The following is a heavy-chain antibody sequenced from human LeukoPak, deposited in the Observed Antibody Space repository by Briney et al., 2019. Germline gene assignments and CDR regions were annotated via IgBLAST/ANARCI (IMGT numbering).Heavy chain of an antibody. CDR3: ARGGGYSYGYRSYYFDY. J-gene: IGHJ4*02. CDR2: INPNSGGT. V-gene: IGHV1-2*02. D-gene: IGHD5-18*01. CDR1: GYTFTGYY. Sequence: ASVKVSCKASGYTFTGYYMHWVRQAPGQGLEWMGWINPNSGGTNYAQKFQGRVTMTRDTSISTAYMELSRLRSDDTAVYYCARGGGYSYGYRSYYFDYWGQGTLVTVSS.